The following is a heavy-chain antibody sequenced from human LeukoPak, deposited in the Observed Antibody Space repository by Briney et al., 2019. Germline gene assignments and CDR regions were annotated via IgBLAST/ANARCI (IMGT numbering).Heavy chain of an antibody. D-gene: IGHD3-10*01. CDR3: ARDRYYRGYFDY. J-gene: IGHJ4*02. V-gene: IGHV4-59*01. CDR1: GGSISSYY. Sequence: SETLSLTCTVSGGSISSYYWSWIRQPPGKGLEWIGYIYYSGSTNYNPSLKSRVTISVDTSKNQFSLKLSSVTAADTAVYYCARDRYYRGYFDYWGQGTLVTVSS. CDR2: IYYSGST.